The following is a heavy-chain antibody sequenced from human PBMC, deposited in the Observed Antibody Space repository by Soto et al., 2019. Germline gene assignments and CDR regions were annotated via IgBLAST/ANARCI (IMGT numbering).Heavy chain of an antibody. Sequence: ASVKVSCKASGYTFTSYGISWVRQAPGQGLEWMGWISAYNGNTNYAQKLQGRVTMTTDTSTSTAYMELRSLRSDDTAVYYCARDRMGGVYDFWSGYSSNWFDPRGQGTLVTVSS. D-gene: IGHD3-3*01. J-gene: IGHJ5*02. V-gene: IGHV1-18*01. CDR3: ARDRMGGVYDFWSGYSSNWFDP. CDR2: ISAYNGNT. CDR1: GYTFTSYG.